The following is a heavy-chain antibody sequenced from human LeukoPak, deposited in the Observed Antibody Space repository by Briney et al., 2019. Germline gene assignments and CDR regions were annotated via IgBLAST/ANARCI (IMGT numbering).Heavy chain of an antibody. CDR1: GVSISIADNY. CDR3: VRDKWVRAGRRWIHYGMDV. V-gene: IGHV4-30-4*01. J-gene: IGHJ6*02. Sequence: SETLALTCAVSGVSISIADNYWTWIRQPPGKGLEWIGYIYYSGSAYYNPSLKGRVNISLDTSKNQASLKLTAADTAVYYCVRDKWVRAGRRWIHYGMDVWGQGTTVAVSS. CDR2: IYYSGSA. D-gene: IGHD5-18*01.